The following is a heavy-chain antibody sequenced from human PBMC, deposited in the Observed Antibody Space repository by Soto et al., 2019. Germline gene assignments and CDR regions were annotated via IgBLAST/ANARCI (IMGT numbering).Heavy chain of an antibody. J-gene: IGHJ6*02. Sequence: QVQLVQSGAEVKKPGSSVKDSCKASGGTFSSYAISWVRQAPGQGLEWMGGIIPIFGTANYAQKFQGRVTITADESTSTAYMELSSLRSQDTAVYYCARVWGDYGGFYYYYGMDVWGQGTTVTVSS. V-gene: IGHV1-69*01. D-gene: IGHD4-17*01. CDR1: GGTFSSYA. CDR2: IIPIFGTA. CDR3: ARVWGDYGGFYYYYGMDV.